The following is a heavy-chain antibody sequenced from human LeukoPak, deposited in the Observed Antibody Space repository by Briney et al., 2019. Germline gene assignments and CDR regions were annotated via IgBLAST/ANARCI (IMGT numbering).Heavy chain of an antibody. V-gene: IGHV4-59*01. D-gene: IGHD4-17*01. Sequence: KPSETLSLTCSVAGGSISSYYWSTIPQPPGKGPERIGYIYYSGTTNYNPSLKSRVTLSVDTSKKHLSLKLSSVTAADTAVYYCARALNDYRDFLDYWGQGTLVTVSS. J-gene: IGHJ4*02. CDR2: IYYSGTT. CDR3: ARALNDYRDFLDY. CDR1: GGSISSYY.